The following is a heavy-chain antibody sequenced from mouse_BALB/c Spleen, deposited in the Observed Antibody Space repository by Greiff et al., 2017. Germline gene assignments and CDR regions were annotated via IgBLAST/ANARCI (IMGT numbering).Heavy chain of an antibody. V-gene: IGHV5-6-4*01. J-gene: IGHJ2*01. CDR3: TRDRGNYVFDY. Sequence: VQLKQSGGGLVKPGGSLKLSCAASGFTFSSYTMSWVRQTPEKRLEWVATISSGGSYTYYPDSVKGRFTISRDNAKNTLYLQMSSLKSEDTAMYYCTRDRGNYVFDYWGQGTTLTVSS. CDR1: GFTFSSYT. D-gene: IGHD2-1*01. CDR2: ISSGGSYT.